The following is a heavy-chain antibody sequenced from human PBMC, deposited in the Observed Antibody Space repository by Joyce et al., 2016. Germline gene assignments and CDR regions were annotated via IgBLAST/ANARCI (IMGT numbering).Heavy chain of an antibody. Sequence: EVQLVESGGGLVKPGGSLRLSCAASGFRFSSYSVSWVRQAPGKGLEWVSSLSSSSSYIKYTDSVKGRFTISRDNAKNSLYLQMNSLRVEDTAVYYCARSSYTNGIFDYWGQGTLVTVSS. J-gene: IGHJ4*02. CDR1: GFRFSSYS. CDR2: LSSSSSYI. D-gene: IGHD2-8*01. CDR3: ARSSYTNGIFDY. V-gene: IGHV3-21*01.